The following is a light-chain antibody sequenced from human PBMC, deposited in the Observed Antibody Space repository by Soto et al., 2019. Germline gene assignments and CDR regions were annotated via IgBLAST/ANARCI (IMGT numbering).Light chain of an antibody. Sequence: DIQMTQSPSSLSASVGDRVTITCRASESISSSLNWYQQKPGKAPKLLIYAASSLQSGVPSRFSGSGSETDFTLNISSLQPEDFATYYCQQSYSTPWTFGQGTKVEIK. CDR3: QQSYSTPWT. J-gene: IGKJ1*01. CDR2: AAS. V-gene: IGKV1-39*01. CDR1: ESISSS.